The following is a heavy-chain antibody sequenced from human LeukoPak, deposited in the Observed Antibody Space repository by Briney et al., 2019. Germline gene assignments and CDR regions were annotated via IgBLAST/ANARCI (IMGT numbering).Heavy chain of an antibody. V-gene: IGHV3-23*01. Sequence: GGSLRLSCAASGFTFSSYAMSWVRQAPGKGLEWVSAISGSGGSTYYADSVKGRFTISRDNSKNTLYLRMNSLRAEDTAVYYCAKSFEVRGPLMGTYMDVWGKGTTVTVSS. CDR3: AKSFEVRGPLMGTYMDV. D-gene: IGHD3-10*01. CDR2: ISGSGGST. J-gene: IGHJ6*03. CDR1: GFTFSSYA.